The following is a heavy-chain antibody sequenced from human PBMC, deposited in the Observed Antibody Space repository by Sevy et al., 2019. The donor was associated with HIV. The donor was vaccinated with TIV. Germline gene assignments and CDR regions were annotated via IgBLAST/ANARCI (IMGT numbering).Heavy chain of an antibody. Sequence: SETLSLTCAVYGGSFSGYYWSWIRQPPGKGLEWIGEINHGGSTNYNPSLKSRFTISVDTSKNQFSLKLSSVTAADTAVYYCARGEGDLTIWGQGTLVTVSS. D-gene: IGHD3-3*01. J-gene: IGHJ4*02. CDR2: INHGGST. CDR1: GGSFSGYY. V-gene: IGHV4-34*01. CDR3: ARGEGDLTI.